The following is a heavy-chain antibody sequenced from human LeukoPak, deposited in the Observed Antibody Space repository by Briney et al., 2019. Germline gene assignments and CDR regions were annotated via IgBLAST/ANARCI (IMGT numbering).Heavy chain of an antibody. CDR3: ARYYGDYRNWFDP. V-gene: IGHV4-30-2*01. CDR1: GDSISSGGYF. J-gene: IGHJ5*02. CDR2: IYHSGST. D-gene: IGHD4-17*01. Sequence: SQTLSLTCAVSGDSISSGGYFWSWIRQPPGKGLEWIGYIYHSGSTYYNPSLKSQVTISIDRSKNQFSLKLSSVTAADTAVYYCARYYGDYRNWFDPWGQGTLVIVSS.